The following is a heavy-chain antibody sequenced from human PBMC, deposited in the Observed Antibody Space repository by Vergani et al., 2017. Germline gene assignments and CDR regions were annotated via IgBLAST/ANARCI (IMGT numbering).Heavy chain of an antibody. V-gene: IGHV4-39*07. Sequence: QLQLQESGPGLVKPSETLSLTCTVSGGSISSSSYYWGWIRQPPGKGLEWIGSIYYSGSTYYNPSLKSRVTISVDTSKNQFSLKLSSVTAADTAVYYCARGGTSSSGYDFLASYYYYGMDVWGQGP. CDR3: ARGGTSSSGYDFLASYYYYGMDV. CDR2: IYYSGST. CDR1: GGSISSSSYY. D-gene: IGHD5-12*01. J-gene: IGHJ6*02.